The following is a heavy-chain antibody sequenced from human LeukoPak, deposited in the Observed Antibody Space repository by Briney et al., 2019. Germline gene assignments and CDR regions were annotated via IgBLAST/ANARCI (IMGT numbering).Heavy chain of an antibody. CDR3: ATHHSTKGFDY. CDR2: IWYDGSNK. D-gene: IGHD2-15*01. J-gene: IGHJ4*02. CDR1: GFTFRSYG. Sequence: GGSLRLSCAASGFTFRSYGMHWVRQAPGKGLDWVAIIWYDGSNKYYADSVKGRFIISKDNSKNTLYLQMNSLRAEDAAVYYCATHHSTKGFDYWGQGTLVTVSS. V-gene: IGHV3-33*01.